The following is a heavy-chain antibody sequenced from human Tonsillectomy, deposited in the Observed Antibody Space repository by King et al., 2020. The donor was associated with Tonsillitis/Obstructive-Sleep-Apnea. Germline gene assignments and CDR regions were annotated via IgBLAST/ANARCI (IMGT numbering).Heavy chain of an antibody. J-gene: IGHJ4*02. CDR2: IYYSGST. CDR1: GGSISSYY. V-gene: IGHV4-59*01. CDR3: ARVDSSGYCSFDY. D-gene: IGHD3-22*01. Sequence: VQLQESGPGLVKPSETLSLTCTVSGGSISSYYWSWIRQPPGKGLEWIGYIYYSGSTNYNPSLKSRVTISVDTSKNQFSLKLSSVTAADTAVYYCARVDSSGYCSFDYWGQGTLVTVSS.